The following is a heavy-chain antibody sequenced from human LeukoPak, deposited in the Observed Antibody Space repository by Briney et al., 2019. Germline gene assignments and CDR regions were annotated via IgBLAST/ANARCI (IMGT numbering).Heavy chain of an antibody. CDR3: ARGRGIAVAGSAFDI. CDR2: ISAYNGNT. CDR1: GYTFTSYG. Sequence: ASVKVSCKASGYTFTSYGISWVRQAPGQGLEWMGWISAYNGNTNYSQKLQGRVTMTTDTSTSTAYMELRSLRSDDTAVYYCARGRGIAVAGSAFDIWGQGTMVTVSS. V-gene: IGHV1-18*01. D-gene: IGHD6-19*01. J-gene: IGHJ3*02.